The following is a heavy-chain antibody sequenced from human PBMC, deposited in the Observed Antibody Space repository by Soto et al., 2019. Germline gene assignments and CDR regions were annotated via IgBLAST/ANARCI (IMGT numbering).Heavy chain of an antibody. CDR3: ARLMITFGGVIANRYYFDY. Sequence: SETLSLTCTVSGGSISSSSYYWGWIRQPPGKGLEWIGSIYYSGSTYYNPSLKSRVTISVDTSKNQFSLKLSSVTAADTAVYYCARLMITFGGVIANRYYFDYWGQGTLVTVSS. CDR1: GGSISSSSYY. V-gene: IGHV4-39*01. CDR2: IYYSGST. J-gene: IGHJ4*02. D-gene: IGHD3-16*02.